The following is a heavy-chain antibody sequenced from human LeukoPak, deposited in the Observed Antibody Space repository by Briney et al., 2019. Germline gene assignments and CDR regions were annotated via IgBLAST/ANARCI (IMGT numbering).Heavy chain of an antibody. CDR1: GFTFSSYS. D-gene: IGHD2-21*02. CDR3: ARALFPRVVVTVLPLSATNWFDP. V-gene: IGHV3-21*01. CDR2: ISSSSSYI. J-gene: IGHJ5*02. Sequence: GGSLRLSCAASGFTFSSYSMNWVRQAPGKGLEWVSSISSSSSYIYYADSVKGRFTISRDNAKNSLYLQMNSLRAEDTAVYYCARALFPRVVVTVLPLSATNWFDPWGQGTLVTVSS.